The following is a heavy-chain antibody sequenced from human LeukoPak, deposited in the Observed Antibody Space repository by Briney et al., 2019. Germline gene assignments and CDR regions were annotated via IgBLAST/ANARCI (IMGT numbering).Heavy chain of an antibody. D-gene: IGHD2-8*01. Sequence: KPGRSLRLSCAASGFTFNSYAMNWVRQAPGKGLEWVSSIRGSSTSMYYADTVKGRFSISRDNAKNSLYLQMDSLRAEDTAVYYCARTPYCTNGICYNRYYFDFWGQGALVTVSS. J-gene: IGHJ4*02. CDR1: GFTFNSYA. CDR3: ARTPYCTNGICYNRYYFDF. V-gene: IGHV3-21*01. CDR2: IRGSSTSM.